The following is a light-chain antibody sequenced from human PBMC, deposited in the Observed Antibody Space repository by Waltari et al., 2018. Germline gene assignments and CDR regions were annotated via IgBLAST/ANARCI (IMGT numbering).Light chain of an antibody. CDR2: QDS. CDR1: KWGGHD. J-gene: IGLJ2*01. Sequence: SYERPHPPSRSVSPGQTASITCSGDKWGGHDGCWYQQKPGQSPVVVIYQDSKRPSGIPERFSGSNSGNTATLTISGTQAMDEAEYYCQAWDSSTVVFGGGTKLTVL. V-gene: IGLV3-1*01. CDR3: QAWDSSTVV.